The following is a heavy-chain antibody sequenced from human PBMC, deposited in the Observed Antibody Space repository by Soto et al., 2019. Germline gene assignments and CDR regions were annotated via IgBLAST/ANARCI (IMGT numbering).Heavy chain of an antibody. J-gene: IGHJ6*02. D-gene: IGHD6-19*01. CDR3: ASAPICTVVGQYYYYGMEV. CDR2: TYYRSKWYN. V-gene: IGHV6-1*01. CDR1: GDSVSSNSAA. Sequence: PSQTLSLTCAISGDSVSSNSAAWNWIRQSPSRGLEWLGRTYYRSKWYNDYAVSVKSRITINPDTSKNQFSLQLNSVTPEDTAVYYCASAPICTVVGQYYYYGMEVWGQGTTVTVSS.